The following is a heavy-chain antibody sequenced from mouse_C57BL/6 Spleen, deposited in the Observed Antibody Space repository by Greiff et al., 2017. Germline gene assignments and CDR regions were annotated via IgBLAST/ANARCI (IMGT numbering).Heavy chain of an antibody. Sequence: VHLQQPGAELMMPGASVKVSCKASGYTFSSYWMHWVKQRPGQGLEWIGEIDPSDSYTNYNQKFKGKSTLTVDKSSSTAYMQLSSLTSEDSAVYYCARGTTSSRDWYFDVWGTGTTVTVSS. CDR3: ARGTTSSRDWYFDV. J-gene: IGHJ1*03. V-gene: IGHV1-69*01. D-gene: IGHD1-1*01. CDR2: IDPSDSYT. CDR1: GYTFSSYW.